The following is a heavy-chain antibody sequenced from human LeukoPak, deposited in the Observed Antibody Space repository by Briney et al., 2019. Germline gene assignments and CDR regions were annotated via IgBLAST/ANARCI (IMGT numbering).Heavy chain of an antibody. D-gene: IGHD3-22*01. V-gene: IGHV3-7*01. CDR1: GFTFSSYW. J-gene: IGHJ4*02. CDR2: IKQDGGEK. Sequence: GGSLRLSCAASGFTFSSYWMSWVRQAPGKGLEWVANIKQDGGEKCYVDSVKGRFTISRDNAKNSLYLQMNSLRAEDTAVYYCARAFHYYDSSGAIDYWGQGTLVTVSS. CDR3: ARAFHYYDSSGAIDY.